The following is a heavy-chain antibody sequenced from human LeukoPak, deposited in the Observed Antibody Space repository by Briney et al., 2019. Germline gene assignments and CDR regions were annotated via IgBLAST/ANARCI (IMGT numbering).Heavy chain of an antibody. CDR1: GGTFSSYA. CDR2: IIPIFGTA. CDR3: AIGPYCSGGSCYSFFDY. V-gene: IGHV1-69*13. Sequence: GASVKVSCKASGGTFSSYAISWVRQAPGQGLEWMGGIIPIFGTANYAQKFQGRVTTTADESTSTAYMELSSLRSEDTAVYYCAIGPYCSGGSCYSFFDYWGQGTLVTVSS. D-gene: IGHD2-15*01. J-gene: IGHJ4*02.